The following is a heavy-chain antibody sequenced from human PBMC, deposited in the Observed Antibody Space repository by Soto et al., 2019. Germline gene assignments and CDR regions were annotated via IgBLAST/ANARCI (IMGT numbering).Heavy chain of an antibody. CDR1: GYTFFTYY. CDR3: ARHHGPTTSENWFDP. J-gene: IGHJ5*02. Sequence: ASVKVSCKPSGYTFFTYYISWVRQAPGQGLEWMGWISTYSGDTKYAQKFQGRVTMTTDTSTTTAYLELRSLRSDDTAVYYCARHHGPTTSENWFDPWGQGTLVTVSS. CDR2: ISTYSGDT. V-gene: IGHV1-18*01. D-gene: IGHD5-12*01.